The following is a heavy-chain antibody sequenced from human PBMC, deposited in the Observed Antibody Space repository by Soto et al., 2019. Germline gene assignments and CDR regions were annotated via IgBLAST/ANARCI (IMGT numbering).Heavy chain of an antibody. Sequence: SVKVSCKASGGTFSSYAISWVRQAPGQGLEWMGGIIPIFGTANYAQKFQGRVTITADESTSTAYMELSSLRSEDTAVYYCARGRLSVINNWFEPWGQGTLVTVSS. V-gene: IGHV1-69*13. D-gene: IGHD2-21*01. CDR2: IIPIFGTA. CDR3: ARGRLSVINNWFEP. J-gene: IGHJ5*02. CDR1: GGTFSSYA.